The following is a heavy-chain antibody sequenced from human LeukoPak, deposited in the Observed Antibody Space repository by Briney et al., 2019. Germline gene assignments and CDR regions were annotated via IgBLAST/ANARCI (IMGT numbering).Heavy chain of an antibody. V-gene: IGHV3-33*01. CDR1: GFTFSTYG. D-gene: IGHD2-8*02. CDR3: AIIACTGGNCKPYYYYGLAV. CDR2: IWYDGSIK. Sequence: PGGSLRLSCAASGFTFSTYGMHWVRQAPGKGLEWVAVIWYDGSIKYYADSVKGRFTFSRDNPKSTLYLQMNGLRAEDTAVYYCAIIACTGGNCKPYYYYGLAVWGQGTTVTVSS. J-gene: IGHJ6*02.